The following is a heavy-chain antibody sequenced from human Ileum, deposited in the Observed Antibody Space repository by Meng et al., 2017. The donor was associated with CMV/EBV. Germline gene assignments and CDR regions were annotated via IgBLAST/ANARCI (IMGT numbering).Heavy chain of an antibody. D-gene: IGHD2-2*02. Sequence: SLKISCVGSGFPFDDYAMHWVRQTPGKGLEWVGSITWNSDNVAYGASVTGRFTISRDNAKSSLYLQMNSLRAEDTAVYYCARAGLYCSSTSCYMNYWGQGTLVTVSS. CDR3: ARAGLYCSSTSCYMNY. J-gene: IGHJ4*02. V-gene: IGHV3-9*01. CDR1: GFPFDDYA. CDR2: ITWNSDNV.